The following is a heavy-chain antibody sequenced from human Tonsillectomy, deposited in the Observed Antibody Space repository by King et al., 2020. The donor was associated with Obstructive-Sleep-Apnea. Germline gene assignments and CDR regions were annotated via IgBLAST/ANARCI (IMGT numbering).Heavy chain of an antibody. CDR2: IKEDGSGK. D-gene: IGHD1-7*01. V-gene: IGHV3-7*03. CDR3: ARLGTEEDNFDY. J-gene: IGHJ4*02. Sequence: VQLVESGGGLVQPGGSLRLSCAASGFTCSRYWMSWVRQAPGKGLEWVANIKEDGSGKHYVDAVKGRFSISRENAKKSLHLQMSSLRAEDTAVYYCARLGTEEDNFDYWGQGTLVTVSS. CDR1: GFTCSRYW.